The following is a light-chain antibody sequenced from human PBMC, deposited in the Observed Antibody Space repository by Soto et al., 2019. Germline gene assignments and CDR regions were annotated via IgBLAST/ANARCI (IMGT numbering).Light chain of an antibody. Sequence: EILMTQSPASLSVSPGGRATLSCRPSQDISGNLAWYQQKPGQGPRLLIYGASTRATGIPARFSGSGSGTDFTLTISSLQSEDIAVYYCQQYYNWPLYTVGRGTRLEI. CDR1: QDISGN. CDR2: GAS. J-gene: IGKJ2*01. V-gene: IGKV3-15*01. CDR3: QQYYNWPLYT.